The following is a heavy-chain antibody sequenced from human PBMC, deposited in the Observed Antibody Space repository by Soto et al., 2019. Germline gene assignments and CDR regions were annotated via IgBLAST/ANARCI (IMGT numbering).Heavy chain of an antibody. CDR3: ARWSTYYYDTSGYCDL. J-gene: IGHJ4*02. V-gene: IGHV1-2*04. CDR2: IDSNGGGI. Sequence: QVQLVQSGAEVKKPGASVKVSCKASGYTFTVYYMHWLRQAPGQGLEWMGWIDSNGGGINYAQKFQGWVTMTRDTSINTAYMELSRLKSNDTAVYYCARWSTYYYDTSGYCDLWGQGTLVTVSS. D-gene: IGHD3-22*01. CDR1: GYTFTVYY.